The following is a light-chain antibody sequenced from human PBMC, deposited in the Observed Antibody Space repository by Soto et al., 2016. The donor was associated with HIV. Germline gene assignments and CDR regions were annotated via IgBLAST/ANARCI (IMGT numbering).Light chain of an antibody. CDR2: AAS. CDR3: LQDYNYPYT. Sequence: AIQMTQSPSSLSASVGDRVTITCRASQGIRNELGWYQQKPGKAPKLLIYAASSLGSGVPLRFSGSGSGTDFTLTISGLQPEDSASYFCLQDYNYPYTFGQGTKLRSN. J-gene: IGKJ2*01. V-gene: IGKV1-6*01. CDR1: QGIRNE.